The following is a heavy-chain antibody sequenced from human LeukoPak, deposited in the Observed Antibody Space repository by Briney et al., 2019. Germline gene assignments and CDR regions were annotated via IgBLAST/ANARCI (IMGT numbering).Heavy chain of an antibody. J-gene: IGHJ4*02. CDR1: GFTFSSYG. CDR3: AKGWLGKFDY. CDR2: ISYDGSNK. D-gene: IGHD5-24*01. Sequence: PGRSLRLSRAASGFTFSSYGMHWVRQAPGKGLEWVAVISYDGSNKYYADSVKGRFTISRDNSKNTLYLQMNSLRAEDTAVYYCAKGWLGKFDYWGQGTLVTVSS. V-gene: IGHV3-30*18.